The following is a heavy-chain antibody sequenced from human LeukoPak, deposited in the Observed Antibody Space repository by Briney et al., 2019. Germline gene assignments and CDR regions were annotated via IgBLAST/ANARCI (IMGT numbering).Heavy chain of an antibody. J-gene: IGHJ3*02. CDR1: GYTFTDYY. V-gene: IGHV1-2*04. D-gene: IGHD3/OR15-3a*01. CDR3: AKGRTGSPRSALHI. CDR2: INPRTGET. Sequence: ASVKVSCKASGYTFTDYYIHWVRQAPGQGLEWMGWINPRTGETNYAQNFQDWVTMTRDMSIATAYMELSSLRSDDTAVYYCAKGRTGSPRSALHIWGQGTMVTVSS.